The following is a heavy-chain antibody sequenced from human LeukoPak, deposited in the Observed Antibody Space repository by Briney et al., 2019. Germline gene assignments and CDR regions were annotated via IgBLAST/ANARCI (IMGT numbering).Heavy chain of an antibody. J-gene: IGHJ4*02. CDR2: IYYEGSA. V-gene: IGHV4-4*02. CDR1: GGSISSNYW. D-gene: IGHD6-19*01. Sequence: SETLSLTCAVSGGSISSNYWRCLVRQPPGKGPEWIGEIYYEGSANYNSPLKRRVTISVDNSKKQLSLEVKSVTAADTAVYFCAKHMEVADTFDVWGQGILVTVPS. CDR3: AKHMEVADTFDV.